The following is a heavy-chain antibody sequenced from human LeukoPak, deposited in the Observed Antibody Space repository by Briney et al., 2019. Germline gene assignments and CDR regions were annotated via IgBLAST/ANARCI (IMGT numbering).Heavy chain of an antibody. CDR3: ARDRIAAAVPIY. CDR2: ISAYNGHT. V-gene: IGHV1-18*01. D-gene: IGHD6-13*01. Sequence: ASVKVSCKASGYTFTSYGINWVRQAPGQGLEWMGWISAYNGHTNYTQKLQGRVTMTTDTSTSTAYMELRSLRSDDTAVYYCARDRIAAAVPIYWGQGTLVTVSS. CDR1: GYTFTSYG. J-gene: IGHJ4*02.